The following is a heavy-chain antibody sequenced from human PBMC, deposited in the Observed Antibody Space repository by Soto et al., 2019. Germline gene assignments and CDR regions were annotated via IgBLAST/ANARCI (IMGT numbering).Heavy chain of an antibody. CDR3: ARGDSSSSGPLGY. CDR2: IIPIFGTA. D-gene: IGHD6-6*01. J-gene: IGHJ4*02. V-gene: IGHV1-69*13. Sequence: ASVKVSCKASGGTFSSYAISWVRQAPGQGLGWMGGIIPIFGTANYAQKFQGRVTITADESTSTAYMELSSLRSEDTAVYYCARGDSSSSGPLGYWGQGTLVTVSS. CDR1: GGTFSSYA.